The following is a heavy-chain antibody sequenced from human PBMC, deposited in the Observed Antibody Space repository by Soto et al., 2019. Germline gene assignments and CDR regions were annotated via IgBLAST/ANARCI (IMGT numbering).Heavy chain of an antibody. CDR2: NYYSGST. V-gene: IGHV4-59*01. Sequence: QVQLQESGPGLVKPSETLSLTCTVSGGSISSYYWSWIRQPPGKGLEWIGYNYYSGSTNYNPSLKSRVTISVDTSKNQFSLKLSSVTAADTAVYYCARDKVTTPLYYYYGMDVWGQGTTVTVSS. D-gene: IGHD1-1*01. CDR3: ARDKVTTPLYYYYGMDV. J-gene: IGHJ6*02. CDR1: GGSISSYY.